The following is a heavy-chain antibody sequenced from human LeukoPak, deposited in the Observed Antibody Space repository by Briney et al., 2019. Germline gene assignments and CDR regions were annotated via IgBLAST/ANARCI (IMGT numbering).Heavy chain of an antibody. V-gene: IGHV3-15*07. J-gene: IGHJ4*02. CDR1: GLTVTNAW. CDR2: IASKTDGGAT. D-gene: IGHD3-10*01. CDR3: TTGIRGD. Sequence: GGSLRLSCSASGLTVTNAWMNWVRQAPGEGLDWVGRIASKTDGGATDYAAPVKGRFTISRDDSKNTLNLQMNSLKTEDTAIYYCTTGIRGDWGQGTLVTVSS.